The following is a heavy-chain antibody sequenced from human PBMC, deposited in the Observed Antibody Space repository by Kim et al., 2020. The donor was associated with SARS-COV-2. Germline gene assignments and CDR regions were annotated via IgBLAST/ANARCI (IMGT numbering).Heavy chain of an antibody. J-gene: IGHJ4*02. D-gene: IGHD7-27*01. V-gene: IGHV3-11*04. CDR2: IANGGGPT. CDR1: GVTFTNYY. Sequence: GGSLRLSCAVSGVTFTNYYVNWVRQAPGKGLELVSYIANGGGPTYYADSVKGRFIISRDDSKSSLYLQMNSRRADDTAVYYCVTSPPGDPFDLWGRGTLV. CDR3: VTSPPGDPFDL.